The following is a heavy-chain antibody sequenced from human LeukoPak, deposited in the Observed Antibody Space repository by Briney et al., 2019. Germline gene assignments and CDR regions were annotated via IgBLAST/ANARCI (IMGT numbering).Heavy chain of an antibody. CDR1: GGSISSYY. J-gene: IGHJ4*02. D-gene: IGHD6-13*01. CDR3: VRYGGIAAAPLDY. Sequence: SETLSLACTVSGGSISSYYWSWIRQPPGKGLEWIGYIYYSGSTNYNPSLKSRVTISVDTSKNQFSLKLSSVTAADTAVYYCVRYGGIAAAPLDYWGQGTLVTVSS. V-gene: IGHV4-59*01. CDR2: IYYSGST.